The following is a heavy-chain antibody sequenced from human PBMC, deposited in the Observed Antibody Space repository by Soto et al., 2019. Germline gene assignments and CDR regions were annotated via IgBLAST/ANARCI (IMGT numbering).Heavy chain of an antibody. J-gene: IGHJ4*02. Sequence: GASVKVSCKASGNTFRNYALYWARQSPGQSLEWMGWIQGGNGNTKYSQRFQGRLTITRDTSAGTAYMELSSLRSEDTAVYYCARGSMVIPVVTALITDYWGQGTLVTVSS. CDR1: GNTFRNYA. CDR2: IQGGNGNT. D-gene: IGHD2-21*02. CDR3: ARGSMVIPVVTALITDY. V-gene: IGHV1-3*01.